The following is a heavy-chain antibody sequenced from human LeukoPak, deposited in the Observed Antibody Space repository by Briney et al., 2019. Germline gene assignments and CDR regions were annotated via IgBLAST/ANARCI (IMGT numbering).Heavy chain of an antibody. V-gene: IGHV3-74*01. CDR3: ARVGGYCSSTSRYRYFDY. CDR2: INSDGSST. D-gene: IGHD2-2*02. J-gene: IGHJ4*02. CDR1: GFTFSSYW. Sequence: PGGSLRLSCAASGFTFSSYWMHWVRQAPGKGQVWVSRINSDGSSTSYADSVKGRFTISRDNAKNTPYLQMNSLRAEDTAVYYCARVGGYCSSTSRYRYFDYWGQGTLVTVSS.